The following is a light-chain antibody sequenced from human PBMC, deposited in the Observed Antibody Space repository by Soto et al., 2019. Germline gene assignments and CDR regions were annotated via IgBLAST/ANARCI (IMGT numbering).Light chain of an antibody. CDR3: QQRSNWPHT. J-gene: IGKJ2*01. Sequence: EIVMTQSPATLSLSPGERATLSCRASQSVSSYLAWYQHKPGQAPRLLIYDASNRATGIPARFSGSGSGTDFTLTISSLEPEDFAVYYCQQRSNWPHTFGPGTKLEIK. CDR2: DAS. V-gene: IGKV3-11*01. CDR1: QSVSSY.